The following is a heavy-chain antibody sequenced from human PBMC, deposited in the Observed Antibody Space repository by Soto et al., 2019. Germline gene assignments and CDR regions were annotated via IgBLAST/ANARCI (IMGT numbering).Heavy chain of an antibody. D-gene: IGHD3-10*01. CDR1: GYSFSSYY. Sequence: GESLKISCKGSGYSFSSYYIGWVRQVPGSGLELMGIIYPGDSETIYSPSFQGQVTISADKSIRTAYLQWSSLKASDTAIYYCARHHQGNYNYYGLDVWGQGTTVTVSS. CDR2: IYPGDSET. CDR3: ARHHQGNYNYYGLDV. V-gene: IGHV5-51*01. J-gene: IGHJ6*02.